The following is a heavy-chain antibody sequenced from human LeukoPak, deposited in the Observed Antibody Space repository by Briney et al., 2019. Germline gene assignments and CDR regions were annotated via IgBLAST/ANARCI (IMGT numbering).Heavy chain of an antibody. CDR3: AKDKGAGYNSGYFDY. D-gene: IGHD5-24*01. CDR2: ISGSGGST. Sequence: PGGSLRLSCAASGFTFSSYGMSWVRQAPGKGLEWVSAISGSGGSTYYADSVKGRFTISRDNSKNTLYLQMNSLRAEDTAVYYCAKDKGAGYNSGYFDYWGQGTLVTVSS. J-gene: IGHJ4*02. CDR1: GFTFSSYG. V-gene: IGHV3-23*01.